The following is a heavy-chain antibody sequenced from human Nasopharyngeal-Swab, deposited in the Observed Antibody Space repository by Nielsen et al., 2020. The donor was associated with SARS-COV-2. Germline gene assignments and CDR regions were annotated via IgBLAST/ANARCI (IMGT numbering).Heavy chain of an antibody. J-gene: IGHJ4*02. CDR3: ARDFPFGGDVVY. Sequence: GGSLRLSCAASGFTFSSYGMHWVRQAPGKGLEWVAVIWYDGSNKYYADSVKGRFTISRDSSKNTLYLQMNSLRAEDTAVYYCARDFPFGGDVVYWGQGTLVTVSS. CDR2: IWYDGSNK. D-gene: IGHD3-10*01. CDR1: GFTFSSYG. V-gene: IGHV3-33*01.